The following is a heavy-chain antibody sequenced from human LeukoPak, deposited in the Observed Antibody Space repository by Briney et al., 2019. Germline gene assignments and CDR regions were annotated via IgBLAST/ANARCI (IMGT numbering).Heavy chain of an antibody. CDR2: INWNGGST. V-gene: IGHV3-20*04. CDR1: GFTFDDYG. CDR3: ARAGDGGTYCSGGNCYPYYFDY. J-gene: IGHJ4*02. Sequence: GGSLRLSCAASGFTFDDYGMSWVRQAPGKGLEWVSGINWNGGSTGYTDSVKGRFTISRDNAKNSPYLQMNSLRAEDTALYYCARAGDGGTYCSGGNCYPYYFDYWGQGTLVTVSS. D-gene: IGHD2-15*01.